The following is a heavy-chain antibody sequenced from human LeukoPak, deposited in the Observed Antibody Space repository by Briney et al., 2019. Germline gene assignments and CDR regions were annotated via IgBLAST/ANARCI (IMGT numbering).Heavy chain of an antibody. V-gene: IGHV3-9*01. Sequence: GRSLRLSCAASGFTFDDYAMHWVRQAPGKGLEWVSGISWNSGSIGYADSVKGRFTISRDNAKNSLYLQMNSLRAEDTAVYYCARCESPYSYYYYMDVWGKGTTVAVSS. CDR3: ARCESPYSYYYYMDV. CDR2: ISWNSGSI. J-gene: IGHJ6*03. D-gene: IGHD5-24*01. CDR1: GFTFDDYA.